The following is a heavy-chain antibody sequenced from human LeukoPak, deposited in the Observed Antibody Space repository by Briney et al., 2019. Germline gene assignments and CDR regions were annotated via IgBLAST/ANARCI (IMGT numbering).Heavy chain of an antibody. V-gene: IGHV3-30*04. CDR2: ISYDGSNK. CDR1: GFTFSSNA. D-gene: IGHD3-3*01. J-gene: IGHJ4*02. Sequence: GGSLRLSCEVSGFTFSSNAMHWVRQAPGKGLEWVAVISYDGSNKNFADSVKGRFTVSRDNSKHTLYLHMNSLRSDDTAMYYCATGGKFDFWSGYHIDNWGQGPWSPSPQ. CDR3: ATGGKFDFWSGYHIDN.